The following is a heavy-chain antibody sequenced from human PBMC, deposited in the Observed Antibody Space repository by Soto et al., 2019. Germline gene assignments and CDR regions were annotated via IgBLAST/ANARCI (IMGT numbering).Heavy chain of an antibody. J-gene: IGHJ4*02. D-gene: IGHD3-22*01. CDR2: IWYDGSNK. CDR1: GFTFSSYG. Sequence: GGSLRLSCAASGFTFSSYGMHWVRQAPGKGLERVAVIWYDGSNKYYADSVKGRFTISRDNSKNTLYLQMNSLRAEDTAVYYCARDSARFYDSSGQHLNYWGQGTLVTVSS. V-gene: IGHV3-33*01. CDR3: ARDSARFYDSSGQHLNY.